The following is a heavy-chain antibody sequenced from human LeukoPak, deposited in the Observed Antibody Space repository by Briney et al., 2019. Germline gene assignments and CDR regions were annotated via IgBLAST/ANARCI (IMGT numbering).Heavy chain of an antibody. Sequence: GGSLRLSCAASGFTFSSYWMSWVRQAPGKGLEWVANIKHDGSEKYYVDSVKGRFTISRDNAKNSLYLQMNSLRAEDTAVYYCARQVELLPPYFDYWGQGTLVTVSS. CDR2: IKHDGSEK. CDR1: GFTFSSYW. V-gene: IGHV3-7*01. J-gene: IGHJ4*02. CDR3: ARQVELLPPYFDY. D-gene: IGHD1-26*01.